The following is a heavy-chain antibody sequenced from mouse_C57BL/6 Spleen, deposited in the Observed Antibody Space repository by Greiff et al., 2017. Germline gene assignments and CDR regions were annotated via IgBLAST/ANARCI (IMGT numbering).Heavy chain of an antibody. CDR2: IDPSDSET. V-gene: IGHV1-52*01. CDR3: ARGEGIYSNSFAY. D-gene: IGHD2-5*01. CDR1: GYTFTSYW. J-gene: IGHJ3*01. Sequence: VQLQQPGAELVRPGSSVKLSCKASGYTFTSYWMQWVKQRPIQGLEWIGNIDPSDSETHYNQKFKDKATLTVDKSSSTAYMQLSSLTSEDSAVYYCARGEGIYSNSFAYWGQGTLVTVSA.